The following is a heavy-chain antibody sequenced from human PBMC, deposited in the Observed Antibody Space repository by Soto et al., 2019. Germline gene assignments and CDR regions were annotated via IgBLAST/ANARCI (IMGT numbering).Heavy chain of an antibody. Sequence: ASVKVSCKASGYTFTTYDLSCVRQAPGQGLEWMGWISPYSGNTKYAQKLQGRVTMTTDTSTNTAYVELRSLRSDDTAVYYCARDRSGYSHTFDPWGQGTLVTVSS. J-gene: IGHJ5*02. CDR3: ARDRSGYSHTFDP. CDR2: ISPYSGNT. D-gene: IGHD4-4*01. V-gene: IGHV1-18*01. CDR1: GYTFTTYD.